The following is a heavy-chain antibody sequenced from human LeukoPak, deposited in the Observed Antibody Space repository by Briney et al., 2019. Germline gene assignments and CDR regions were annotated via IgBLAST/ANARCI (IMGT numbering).Heavy chain of an antibody. Sequence: GGSLRLSCAASGFTFSTYAMSWVRQAPGKGLECVSALSGNGNTIYYVDSVKGRFTISRDNSKNTLSLQMNSLRAEDTAVYYCAKALYGGHDYWGQGTLVTVSS. CDR1: GFTFSTYA. CDR2: LSGNGNTI. CDR3: AKALYGGHDY. V-gene: IGHV3-23*01. D-gene: IGHD4-23*01. J-gene: IGHJ4*02.